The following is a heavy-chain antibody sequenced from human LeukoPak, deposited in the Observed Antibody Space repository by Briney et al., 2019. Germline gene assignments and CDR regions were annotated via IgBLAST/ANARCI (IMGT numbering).Heavy chain of an antibody. D-gene: IGHD2-8*01. V-gene: IGHV1-69*05. CDR1: GGTFSSYA. CDR2: IVPIFGTA. CDR3: ARETKRHNGVCHT. Sequence: SVKVSCKASGGTFSSYAISWVRQAPGQGLEWMGRIVPIFGTANYAQKFQGRVTITTDESTSTAYMELSSLRSEDTAVYYCARETKRHNGVCHTWGQGTLVTVSS. J-gene: IGHJ5*02.